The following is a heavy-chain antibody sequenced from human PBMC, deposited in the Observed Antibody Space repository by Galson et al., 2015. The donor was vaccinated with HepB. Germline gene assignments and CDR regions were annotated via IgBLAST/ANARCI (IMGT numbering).Heavy chain of an antibody. Sequence: ETLSLTCTVSGGSISSYYWSWIRQPPGKGLEWIGYIYYSGSTNYNPSLKSRVTISVDTSKNQFSLKLSSVTAADTAVYYCAREEGSLDAFDIWGQGTMATVSS. J-gene: IGHJ3*02. V-gene: IGHV4-59*01. CDR1: GGSISSYY. CDR3: AREEGSLDAFDI. CDR2: IYYSGST. D-gene: IGHD1-26*01.